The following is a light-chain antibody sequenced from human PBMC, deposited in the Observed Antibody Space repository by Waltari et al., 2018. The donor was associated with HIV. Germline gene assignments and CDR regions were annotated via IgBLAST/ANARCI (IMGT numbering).Light chain of an antibody. Sequence: DIVLTPSPDTLSLSPGVRATLSCRASQSVNTNFLAWYQQKPGQAPSRLISRPSSRATHIPGRFSGSGSGADFTLTIARLETEDFAVYYCQQYGSSPRTFGQGTKVELK. CDR2: RPS. CDR1: QSVNTNF. CDR3: QQYGSSPRT. V-gene: IGKV3-20*01. J-gene: IGKJ1*01.